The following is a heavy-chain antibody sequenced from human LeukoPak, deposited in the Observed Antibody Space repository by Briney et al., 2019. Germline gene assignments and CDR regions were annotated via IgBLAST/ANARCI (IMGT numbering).Heavy chain of an antibody. CDR2: INPNSGGT. J-gene: IGHJ5*02. CDR1: GYTFTGYY. CDR3: ARDIVMVTYWFDP. V-gene: IGHV1-2*02. Sequence: ASVKVSCKASGYTFTGYYMHWVRQAPGQGLEWMGWINPNSGGTNYAQKFQGRVTMTRDTSISTAYMELSRLRSDDTAVYYCARDIVMVTYWFDPWGQGALVTVSS. D-gene: IGHD5-18*01.